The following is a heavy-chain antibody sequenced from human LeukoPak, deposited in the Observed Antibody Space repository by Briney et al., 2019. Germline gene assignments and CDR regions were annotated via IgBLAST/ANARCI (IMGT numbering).Heavy chain of an antibody. V-gene: IGHV3-7*03. CDR1: GFTFSSYW. Sequence: PGGSLRLSCAASGFTFSSYWMSWARQAPGKGLEWVANIKQDGSEKYYVDSVKGRFTISRDNAKNSLYLQMNSLRAEDTAVYYCAREGPYYDFWSGYYRGNWFDPWGQGTLVTVSS. D-gene: IGHD3-3*01. CDR3: AREGPYYDFWSGYYRGNWFDP. CDR2: IKQDGSEK. J-gene: IGHJ5*02.